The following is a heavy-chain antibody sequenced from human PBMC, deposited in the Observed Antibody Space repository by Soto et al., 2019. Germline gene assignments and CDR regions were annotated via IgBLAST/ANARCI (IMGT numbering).Heavy chain of an antibody. CDR1: GFTFSSYG. Sequence: QVQLVESGGGVVQPGRSLRLSCAASGFTFSSYGMHWVRQAPGKGLEWVTVISYDGNVAYYADSVKGRFTISRDNSKNTLYLQMNSLSTDDTAMYYCAKEGPSANWYFDYWGQGTLVTVSS. CDR2: ISYDGNVA. J-gene: IGHJ4*02. V-gene: IGHV3-30*18. CDR3: AKEGPSANWYFDY. D-gene: IGHD1-1*01.